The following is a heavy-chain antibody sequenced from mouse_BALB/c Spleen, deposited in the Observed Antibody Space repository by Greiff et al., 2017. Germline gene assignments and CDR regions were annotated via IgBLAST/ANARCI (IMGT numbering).Heavy chain of an antibody. CDR1: GDSITSGY. CDR3: ASYGYDDGLAMDY. CDR2: ISYSGST. D-gene: IGHD2-2*01. V-gene: IGHV3-8*02. Sequence: VQLKESGPSLVKPSQTLSLTCSVTGDSITSGYWNWIRKFPGNKLEYMGYISYSGSTYYNPSLKSRISITRDTSKNQYYLQLNSVTTEDTATYYCASYGYDDGLAMDYWGQGTSVTVSS. J-gene: IGHJ4*01.